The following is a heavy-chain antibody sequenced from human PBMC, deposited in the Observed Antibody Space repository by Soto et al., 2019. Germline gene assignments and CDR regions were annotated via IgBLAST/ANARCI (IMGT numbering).Heavy chain of an antibody. CDR2: IMYDGCNI. CDR3: AKEMTSGYYLFDY. D-gene: IGHD3-22*01. J-gene: IGHJ4*02. V-gene: IGHV3-33*06. Sequence: GGSLRLSCAASGSIFRGYGMHWVRQAPGKGLEWVAVIMYDGCNIYYADSVMGRFTISRDYSKNTVYLQMNSLRAEDAAVYYCAKEMTSGYYLFDYWGQGTLVTVSS. CDR1: GSIFRGYG.